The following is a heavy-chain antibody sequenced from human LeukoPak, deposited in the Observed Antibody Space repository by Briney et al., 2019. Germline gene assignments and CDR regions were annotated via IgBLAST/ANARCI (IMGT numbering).Heavy chain of an antibody. Sequence: ASVKVSCKASGYTFTGYYMHWVRQAPGQGLEWMGWINPNSGGTNYAQKFQGRVTMIRDTSISTAYMELSRLRSDDTAVYYCARDRYCSGGSCCFSYGMDVWGQGTTVTVSS. V-gene: IGHV1-2*02. CDR2: INPNSGGT. CDR3: ARDRYCSGGSCCFSYGMDV. CDR1: GYTFTGYY. D-gene: IGHD2-15*01. J-gene: IGHJ6*02.